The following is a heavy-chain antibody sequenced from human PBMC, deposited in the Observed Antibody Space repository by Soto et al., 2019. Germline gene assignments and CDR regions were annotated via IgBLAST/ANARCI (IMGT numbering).Heavy chain of an antibody. D-gene: IGHD3-22*01. V-gene: IGHV1-18*01. CDR1: GYTFTSYG. Sequence: QVQLVQSGAEVKKPGASVKVSCKASGYTFTSYGISWVRQAPGQGLEWMGWISAYNGNTNYAQKLQGRVTMTTDTSTSTAYMELRSLTSDDTTVYYCASVVRLLPAIANWCDPWGQGTLVTVSS. CDR2: ISAYNGNT. CDR3: ASVVRLLPAIANWCDP. J-gene: IGHJ5*02.